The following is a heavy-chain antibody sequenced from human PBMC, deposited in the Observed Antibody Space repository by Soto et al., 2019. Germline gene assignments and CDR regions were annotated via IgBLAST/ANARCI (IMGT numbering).Heavy chain of an antibody. Sequence: GGSLRLSCAAPGFTFSSYGMHWVRQAPGKGLEWVAVIWYDGSNKYYADSVKGRFTISRDNSKNTLYLQMNSLRAEDTAVYYCASEIAYGDYDRDFDYWGQGTLVTVSS. CDR3: ASEIAYGDYDRDFDY. V-gene: IGHV3-33*01. J-gene: IGHJ4*02. CDR2: IWYDGSNK. D-gene: IGHD4-17*01. CDR1: GFTFSSYG.